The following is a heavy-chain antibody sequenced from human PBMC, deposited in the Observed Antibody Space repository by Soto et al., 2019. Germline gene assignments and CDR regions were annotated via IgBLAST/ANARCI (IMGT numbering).Heavy chain of an antibody. J-gene: IGHJ6*02. CDR1: GFTFRNYD. V-gene: IGHV3-13*05. CDR2: IRAARDP. Sequence: EVQLVESGGGLVQPGGSLRLSCEASGFTFRNYDMHWVRQGTGKGMEWVSGIRAARDPDYADSVEGRFTISRENAQNSFFLQMNSLRVGDTAVYYCARTDRDFYGLDVWGQGTTVIVSS. CDR3: ARTDRDFYGLDV.